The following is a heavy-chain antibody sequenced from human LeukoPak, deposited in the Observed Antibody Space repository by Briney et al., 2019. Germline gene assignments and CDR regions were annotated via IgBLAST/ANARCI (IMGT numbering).Heavy chain of an antibody. CDR1: GGTFSSYA. J-gene: IGHJ6*03. CDR2: IIPIFGTA. Sequence: ASVKVSCKASGGTFSSYAISWVRQAPGQGLEWMGGIIPIFGTANYAQKFQGRVKITADESTSTAYMELSSLRSEDTAVYYCARASHSGWYGSSYYYYYMDVWGKGTTVTVSS. CDR3: ARASHSGWYGSSYYYYYMDV. D-gene: IGHD6-19*01. V-gene: IGHV1-69*13.